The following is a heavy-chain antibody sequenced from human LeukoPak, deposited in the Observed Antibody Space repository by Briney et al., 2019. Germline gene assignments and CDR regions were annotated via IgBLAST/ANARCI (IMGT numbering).Heavy chain of an antibody. Sequence: GGSLRLSCAASGFTFTDYGMHWVRQAPGKGLEWVAFIRFDGSNKYYADSVKGRFTISRDNSKNTLYLQMNSLRAEDTAVYYCAKGRDKSSSSWFDYWGQGTLVTVSS. V-gene: IGHV3-30*02. CDR3: AKGRDKSSSSWFDY. D-gene: IGHD6-6*01. CDR1: GFTFTDYG. J-gene: IGHJ4*02. CDR2: IRFDGSNK.